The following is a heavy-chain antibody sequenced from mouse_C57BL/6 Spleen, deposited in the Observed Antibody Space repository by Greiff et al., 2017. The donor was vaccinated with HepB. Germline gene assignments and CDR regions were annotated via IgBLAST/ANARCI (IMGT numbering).Heavy chain of an antibody. CDR2: IDPSDSET. CDR1: GYTFTSYW. CDR3: ARCYYRSRYFGG. Sequence: QVQLQQPGAELVRPGSSVKLSCKASGYTFTSYWMHWVKQRPIQGLEWIGNIDPSDSETHYNQKFKDKATLTVDKSSSTAYMQLSSLASEDSAVYYCARCYYRSRYFGGWGTGTTVTVSS. V-gene: IGHV1-52*01. J-gene: IGHJ1*03. D-gene: IGHD1-1*01.